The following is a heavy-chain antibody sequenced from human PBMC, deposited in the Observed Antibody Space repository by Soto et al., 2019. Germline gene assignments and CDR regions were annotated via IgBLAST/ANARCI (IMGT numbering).Heavy chain of an antibody. V-gene: IGHV3-48*04. J-gene: IGHJ3*02. Sequence: GGSLRLSCAASGFTFSSYSMNWVRQAPGKGLEWVSYYVDSVKGRFTISRDNAKNSLYLQMNSLRAEDTAVYYCARPDYDILTGYYFFSAFDIWGQGTMVTVSS. CDR1: GFTFSSYS. CDR3: ARPDYDILTGYYFFSAFDI. D-gene: IGHD3-9*01.